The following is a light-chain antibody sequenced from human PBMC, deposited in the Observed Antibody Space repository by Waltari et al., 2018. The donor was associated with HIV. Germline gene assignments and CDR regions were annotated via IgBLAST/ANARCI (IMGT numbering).Light chain of an antibody. CDR1: SSDVGGDTY. CDR2: GVR. CDR3: SSYSANNNFAV. J-gene: IGLJ1*01. V-gene: IGLV2-8*01. Sequence: QSALTQPPSASGSPGQSVTISCTGTSSDVGGDTYVSWYQQPPGKAPKLLIYGVRKRPSCVPYRCSGSKCGNSAVLTVSGLQAEDEADYYCSSYSANNNFAVFGTGTKVTVL.